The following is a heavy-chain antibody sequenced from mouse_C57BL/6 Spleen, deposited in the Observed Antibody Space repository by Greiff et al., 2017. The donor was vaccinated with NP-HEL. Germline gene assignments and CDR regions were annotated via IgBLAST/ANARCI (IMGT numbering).Heavy chain of an antibody. Sequence: EVQLVESGGGLVKPGGSLKLSCAASGFTFSSYAMSWVRQTPEKRLEWVATISDGGSYTYYPDNVKGRFTISRDNAKNNLYLQMSHLKSEDTAMYYCARDPDGYPYAMDYWGQGTSVTVSS. CDR2: ISDGGSYT. J-gene: IGHJ4*01. CDR3: ARDPDGYPYAMDY. D-gene: IGHD2-3*01. V-gene: IGHV5-4*01. CDR1: GFTFSSYA.